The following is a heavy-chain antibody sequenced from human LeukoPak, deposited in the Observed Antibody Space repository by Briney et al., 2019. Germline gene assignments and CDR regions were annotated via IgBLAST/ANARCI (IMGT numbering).Heavy chain of an antibody. CDR2: IITNLDTG. CDR3: ARGLENSWYTTGALAAY. CDR1: GGTFINHI. Sequence: SVKVSCKFSGGTFINHIISWVRQAPGQGLEWMGGIITNLDTGHYAPKFQGRVTITADESTSTVYMEMSSLRSEDTAVYFCARGLENSWYTTGALAAYWGQGTLVTVSS. V-gene: IGHV1-69*13. J-gene: IGHJ4*02. D-gene: IGHD6-13*01.